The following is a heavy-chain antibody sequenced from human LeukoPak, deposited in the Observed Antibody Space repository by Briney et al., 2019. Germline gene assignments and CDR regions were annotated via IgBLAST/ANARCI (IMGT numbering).Heavy chain of an antibody. CDR2: IKSDGSDK. Sequence: GGSLRLSCAASGFSLNNYWMMWVRQAPGKGLEWVASIKSDGSDKYYVDSVKGRFTISRDNARNSLFLQMSSLRADDTATYYCATDPPWGSDVFDMWGRGTMVTVSS. V-gene: IGHV3-7*03. CDR1: GFSLNNYW. J-gene: IGHJ3*02. D-gene: IGHD7-27*01. CDR3: ATDPPWGSDVFDM.